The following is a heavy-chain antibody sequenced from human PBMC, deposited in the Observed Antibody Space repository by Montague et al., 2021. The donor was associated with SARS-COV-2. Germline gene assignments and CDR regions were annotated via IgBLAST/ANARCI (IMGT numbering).Heavy chain of an antibody. Sequence: SETLSLTCLVSGGSISSSSFYWGWIRQPPGKGLEWIGSLFSGGNTYYNPSLRGRVSESVDKSKNQFSLMVRSVTAADTAVYFCARDYGDYLDSWGQGSLVIVSS. CDR1: GGSISSSSFY. V-gene: IGHV4-39*01. CDR2: LFSGGNT. D-gene: IGHD4-17*01. CDR3: ARDYGDYLDS. J-gene: IGHJ4*02.